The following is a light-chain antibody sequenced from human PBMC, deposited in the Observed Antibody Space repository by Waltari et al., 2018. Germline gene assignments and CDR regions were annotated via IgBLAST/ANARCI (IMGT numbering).Light chain of an antibody. J-gene: IGKJ4*01. V-gene: IGKV3-20*01. CDR2: GSS. CDR3: QQYGSSPPLT. Sequence: EIVLTQSPGTLSLSPGERATLSCRASQSVSSSYLAWYQQKPGQAPRLLIYGSSSRATGIPDRFSVSGSGTDFTLTISRLEPEDFAVYYCQQYGSSPPLTFGGWTKVEIK. CDR1: QSVSSSY.